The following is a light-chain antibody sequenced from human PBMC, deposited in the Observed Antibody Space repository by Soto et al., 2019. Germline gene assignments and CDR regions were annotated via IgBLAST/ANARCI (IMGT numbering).Light chain of an antibody. CDR3: LQTYSTPPT. Sequence: DIQMTQSPSSLSASVGDRVTITCRTSQNINKYLSWYQQKPGKAPKLLIYATSTLQSGVPSRFSGSGSGTDFTLTISTLQPEDFATYYCLQTYSTPPTFGQGTKVDI. CDR2: ATS. J-gene: IGKJ1*01. V-gene: IGKV1-39*01. CDR1: QNINKY.